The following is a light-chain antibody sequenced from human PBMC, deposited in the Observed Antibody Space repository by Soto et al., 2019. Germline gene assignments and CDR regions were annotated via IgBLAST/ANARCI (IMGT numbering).Light chain of an antibody. CDR2: DVS. CDR1: QSVSSSY. J-gene: IGKJ1*01. V-gene: IGKV3-20*01. CDR3: QPYGSSPT. Sequence: EIVLTQSPGTLSLSPGERATLSCRSSQSVSSSYLAWYQQKPDQAPRLLIYDVSSRATGIPDRFSGSGSGTDFTLTISILEPDDFAVYYCQPYGSSPTFGQGTKVEIK.